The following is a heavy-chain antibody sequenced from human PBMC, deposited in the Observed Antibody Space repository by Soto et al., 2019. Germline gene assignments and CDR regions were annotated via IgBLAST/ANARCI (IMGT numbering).Heavy chain of an antibody. CDR1: GYTFTAYY. CDR3: AKDRPPDY. Sequence: QVQLVQSGAEVKKPGASVKVSCQASGYTFTAYYIHWVRQAPGQGLEWVGWINPNTGGTDYAQTFQGRVTMTRDTSISTAYMQLSSLTSDDTAVYYCAKDRPPDYCGQGTLVTVSS. V-gene: IGHV1-2*02. J-gene: IGHJ4*02. CDR2: INPNTGGT.